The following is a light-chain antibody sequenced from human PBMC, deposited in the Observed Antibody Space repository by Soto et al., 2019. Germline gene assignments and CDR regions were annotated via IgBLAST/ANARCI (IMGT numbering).Light chain of an antibody. CDR3: SSYTSSSTRV. CDR2: DVS. Sequence: QSVLTQPASVSGSPGQSITISCTGTSSDVDGYNYVSWYQQHPGKAPKLMIYDVSNRPSGVSNRFSGSKSGNTASLTISGLQAEDEADYYCSSYTSSSTRVFGGGTKVTVL. V-gene: IGLV2-14*01. CDR1: SSDVDGYNY. J-gene: IGLJ2*01.